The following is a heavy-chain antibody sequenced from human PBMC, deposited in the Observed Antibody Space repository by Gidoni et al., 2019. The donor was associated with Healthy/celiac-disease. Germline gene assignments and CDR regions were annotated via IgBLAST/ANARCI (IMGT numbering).Heavy chain of an antibody. CDR2: ISGSGGRT. J-gene: IGHJ5*02. V-gene: IGHV3-23*01. D-gene: IGHD6-6*01. CDR3: AKDEEQLEIIDWFDP. Sequence: EAQLLESGGGLVQPAGSLRLPCVAPGFPLSSYAMRWVRQAPGKGLEGVSAISGSGGRTCNTNSMKGRFTISRNNSKNTKYLQMNSLRAEDTAVYYCAKDEEQLEIIDWFDPGGQGTLVTVSS. CDR1: GFPLSSYA.